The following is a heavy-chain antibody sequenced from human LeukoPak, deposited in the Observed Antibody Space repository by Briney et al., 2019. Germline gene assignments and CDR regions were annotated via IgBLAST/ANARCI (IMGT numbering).Heavy chain of an antibody. Sequence: GGSLQISCKGSGYSFSSYWIGWVRQMPGKGLEWMGIIYPGDSDTRYSPSFQGQVTISADKSISTAYLQWSSLKASDTAMYYCARRQGIVGILFNYWGQGTLVTVSS. CDR3: ARRQGIVGILFNY. D-gene: IGHD3-22*01. J-gene: IGHJ4*02. V-gene: IGHV5-51*01. CDR1: GYSFSSYW. CDR2: IYPGDSDT.